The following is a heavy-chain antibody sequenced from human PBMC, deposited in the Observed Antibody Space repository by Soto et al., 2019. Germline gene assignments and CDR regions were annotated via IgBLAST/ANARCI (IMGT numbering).Heavy chain of an antibody. CDR3: ATNYCSSTSCNAWFDP. CDR2: FDPEDGET. D-gene: IGHD2-2*01. V-gene: IGHV1-24*01. Sequence: ASVKVSFKVSGYTLTELSMHWVRQAPGKGLEWMGGFDPEDGETIYAQKFQGRVTMTEDTSTDTAYMELSSLRSEDTAVYFCATNYCSSTSCNAWFDPWGQGTLVTVSS. CDR1: GYTLTELS. J-gene: IGHJ5*02.